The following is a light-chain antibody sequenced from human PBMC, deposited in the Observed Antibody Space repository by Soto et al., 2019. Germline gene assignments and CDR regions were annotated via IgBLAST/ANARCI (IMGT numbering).Light chain of an antibody. Sequence: DIQMTQSPSSLSASVGDEVTITCRASQTIMTYLNWYQLKPGQPPRLLIYAASSLQSGVPSRFSGSGSGTDFTLTISSLQPEDFATYACQQSYNSPQTFGRGTKVEIK. CDR1: QTIMTY. CDR3: QQSYNSPQT. CDR2: AAS. J-gene: IGKJ1*01. V-gene: IGKV1-39*01.